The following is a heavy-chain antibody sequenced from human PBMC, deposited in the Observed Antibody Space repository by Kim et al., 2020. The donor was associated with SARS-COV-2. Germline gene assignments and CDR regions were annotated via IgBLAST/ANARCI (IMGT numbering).Heavy chain of an antibody. J-gene: IGHJ6*02. CDR3: ARSPNFISRWYGMDV. D-gene: IGHD6-19*01. V-gene: IGHV4-39*01. Sequence: PTLKSRVTMSLDTSKNQFSRKLCSVTAADSAVYYCARSPNFISRWYGMDVWGQGTTVTVSS.